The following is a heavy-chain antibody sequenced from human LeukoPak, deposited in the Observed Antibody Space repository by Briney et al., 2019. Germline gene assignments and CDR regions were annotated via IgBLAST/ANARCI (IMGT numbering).Heavy chain of an antibody. D-gene: IGHD4-23*01. CDR2: IYHSGNT. CDR3: ATEDGGNFDY. Sequence: PSETLSLTCTVSGGSISSGDYSWSWIRQPPGKGLEWIGYIYHSGNTYYNPSLKSRVTISVDRSKNQFSLKLTSVTAADTAVYYCATEDGGNFDYWGQGSLVTVSS. V-gene: IGHV4-30-2*01. J-gene: IGHJ4*02. CDR1: GGSISSGDYS.